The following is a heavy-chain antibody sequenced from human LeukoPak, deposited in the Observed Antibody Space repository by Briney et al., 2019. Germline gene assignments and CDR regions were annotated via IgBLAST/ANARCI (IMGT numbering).Heavy chain of an antibody. J-gene: IGHJ4*02. Sequence: GGSLRLSCAASGFTFSNYAMSWVRQAPGKGLEWVSSISGSGFTYYADSVKGRFTISRDNSKNTLYLQMNSLRAADTAVYYCAKEHGYDNSASFDYWGQGTLVTVSS. D-gene: IGHD3-22*01. CDR1: GFTFSNYA. CDR2: ISGSGFT. V-gene: IGHV3-23*01. CDR3: AKEHGYDNSASFDY.